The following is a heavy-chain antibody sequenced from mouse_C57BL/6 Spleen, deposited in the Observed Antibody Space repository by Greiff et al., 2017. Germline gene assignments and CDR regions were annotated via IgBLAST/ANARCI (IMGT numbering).Heavy chain of an antibody. CDR2: INPGSGGT. CDR1: GYAFTNYL. CDR3: ARAEGWDYYFDY. J-gene: IGHJ2*01. D-gene: IGHD3-3*01. V-gene: IGHV1-54*01. Sequence: VQLQESGAELVRPGTSVKVSCKASGYAFTNYLIEWVKQRPGQGLEWIGVINPGSGGTNYNEKFKGKATLTADKSSSTAYMQLSSLTSEDSAVYFCARAEGWDYYFDYWGQGTTLTVSS.